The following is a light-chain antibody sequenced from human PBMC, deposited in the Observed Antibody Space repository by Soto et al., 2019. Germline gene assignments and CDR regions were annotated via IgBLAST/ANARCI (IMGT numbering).Light chain of an antibody. V-gene: IGKV3-11*01. J-gene: IGKJ5*01. CDR1: QSVSWY. CDR2: GAS. Sequence: DIVMTQSPLSLPVIPGEPASISCRSSQSVSWYLAWYQQKPGQAXRLLIYGASNRATGIPARFSGSESGTDFTLTISSLEPEDFAVYYCQQRSNWPSITFGQGTRLEIK. CDR3: QQRSNWPSIT.